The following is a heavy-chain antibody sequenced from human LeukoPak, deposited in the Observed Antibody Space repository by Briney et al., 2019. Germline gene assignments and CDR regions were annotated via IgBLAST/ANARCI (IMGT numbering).Heavy chain of an antibody. Sequence: SETLSLTCAVYGGSFSGYYWSWIRQPPGKGLEWIGEINHSGSTNYNPSLKSRVTISVDTSKNQFSLKLSSVTAADTAVYYCARGGDYFDYWGQGTLVTVSS. D-gene: IGHD1-26*01. CDR1: GGSFSGYY. CDR2: INHSGST. CDR3: ARGGDYFDY. V-gene: IGHV4-34*01. J-gene: IGHJ4*02.